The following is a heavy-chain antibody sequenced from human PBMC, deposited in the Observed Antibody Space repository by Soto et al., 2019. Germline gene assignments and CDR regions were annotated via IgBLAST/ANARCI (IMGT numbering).Heavy chain of an antibody. J-gene: IGHJ3*02. CDR2: INHSGSI. V-gene: IGHV4-34*01. CDR3: ARRSSSWYGSVQRSAFDI. Sequence: SETLSLTCAVYGGSFSGYYWSWIRQPPGKGLELIWEINHSGSINYYPSLKIRVTISVDTSKNQFSLKLSSVTAADTAVYYCARRSSSWYGSVQRSAFDIWGQGTMVTVSS. CDR1: GGSFSGYY. D-gene: IGHD6-13*01.